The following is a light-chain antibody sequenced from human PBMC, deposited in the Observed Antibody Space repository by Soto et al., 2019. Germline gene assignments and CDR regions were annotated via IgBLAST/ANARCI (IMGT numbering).Light chain of an antibody. V-gene: IGKV3-11*01. Sequence: IVLTQSPVTLSVSPGERGTLSFRASQSIGDNDLAWYQQKPGQAPRLLIYDASNRATGIPARFSGSGSGTDFTLTISSLEPEDFAVYYCQWRGKWPLSFGGGTKVDI. CDR3: QWRGKWPLS. J-gene: IGKJ4*01. CDR2: DAS. CDR1: QSIGDND.